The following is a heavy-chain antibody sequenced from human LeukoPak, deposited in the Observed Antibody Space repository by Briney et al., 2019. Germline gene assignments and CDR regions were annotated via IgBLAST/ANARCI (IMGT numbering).Heavy chain of an antibody. CDR3: AKGYSSGWYLGPADY. Sequence: GRSLRLSCAASGFTFDDYAMHWVRQAPGKGLEWVSGISWNSGSIGYADSVKGRFTISRDNAKNSLYLQMNSLRAEDMALYYCAKGYSSGWYLGPADYWGQGTLFTVSS. CDR2: ISWNSGSI. J-gene: IGHJ4*02. V-gene: IGHV3-9*03. CDR1: GFTFDDYA. D-gene: IGHD6-19*01.